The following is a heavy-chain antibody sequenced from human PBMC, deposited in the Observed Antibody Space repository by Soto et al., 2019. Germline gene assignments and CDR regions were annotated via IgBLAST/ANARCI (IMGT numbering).Heavy chain of an antibody. J-gene: IGHJ4*02. Sequence: EVQLVGSGGGWVQPCRSLRLSCAASGFTFDVYAMHGVRNAPGTGLEWASGITWNSGSIDCADSVKGRFTISRDKAKNSLNLQMSSLRTEDTALYVFAKVNGGYYCLNYFDSRCQATMVTVSS. CDR1: GFTFDVYA. V-gene: IGHV3-9*01. D-gene: IGHD3-22*01. CDR3: AKVNGGYYCLNYFDS. CDR2: ITWNSGSI.